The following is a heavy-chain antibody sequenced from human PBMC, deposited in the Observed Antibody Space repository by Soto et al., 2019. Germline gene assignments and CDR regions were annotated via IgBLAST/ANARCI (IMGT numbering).Heavy chain of an antibody. J-gene: IGHJ4*02. CDR1: GYTFTNFA. Sequence: QVQLVQSGAEVKKPGASVKVSCKASGYTFTNFAMHWVRQAPGQRLEWMGWINAGNGNTKYSQKFQGRVSITRDTSASTAYMERSSLRSEDTAMYYCARGPKSGHYFLSFFDYWGQGTLVTVSS. CDR3: ARGPKSGHYFLSFFDY. D-gene: IGHD1-26*01. CDR2: INAGNGNT. V-gene: IGHV1-3*01.